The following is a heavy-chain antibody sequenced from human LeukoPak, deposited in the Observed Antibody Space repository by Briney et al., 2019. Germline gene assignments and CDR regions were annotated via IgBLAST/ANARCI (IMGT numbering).Heavy chain of an antibody. J-gene: IGHJ4*02. CDR3: ARESETSGWYDY. Sequence: GGSLRLSCAAPGFIFDNYAIHWVRQAPGKGLEWVSLITGDGGSTFYADSVRGRFTISRDNTRKSLSLQMSSLRSEDTALYYCARESETSGWYDYWGQGTLVTVSS. CDR2: ITGDGGST. D-gene: IGHD6-19*01. V-gene: IGHV3-43*02. CDR1: GFIFDNYA.